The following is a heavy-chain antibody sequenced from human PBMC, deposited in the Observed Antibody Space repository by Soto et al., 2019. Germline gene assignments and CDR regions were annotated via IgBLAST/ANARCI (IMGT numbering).Heavy chain of an antibody. D-gene: IGHD6-6*01. CDR1: GVTFSNYA. Sequence: EVQLLESGGGLVQPGGSLRLSCAVSGVTFSNYAMNCVRKAPGKVLECVSFISGSGGSTFYADSVKGRFTITRDNSKKTLHLQMNSLRAEDTAVYYCAKESGSSGLFDYRGQATQVVVAS. CDR3: AKESGSSGLFDY. CDR2: ISGSGGST. J-gene: IGHJ4*02. V-gene: IGHV3-23*01.